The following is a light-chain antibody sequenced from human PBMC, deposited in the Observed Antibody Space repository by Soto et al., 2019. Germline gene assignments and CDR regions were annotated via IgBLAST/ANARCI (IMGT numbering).Light chain of an antibody. CDR1: SSDVGNYNY. Sequence: QSALTQPRSVSGSPGQSVTISCTGTSSDVGNYNYVSWYQQHPGKAPKLMIYDVNKRPSGVPDRFSGSKSGNTASLTISGLQNEDEADYYCCSYAGSYSWVFGGGTKLTVL. CDR2: DVN. J-gene: IGLJ3*02. CDR3: CSYAGSYSWV. V-gene: IGLV2-11*01.